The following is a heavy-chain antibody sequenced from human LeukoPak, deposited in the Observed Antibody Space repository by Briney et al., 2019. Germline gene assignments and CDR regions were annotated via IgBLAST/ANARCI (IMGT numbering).Heavy chain of an antibody. D-gene: IGHD3-10*02. CDR3: AELGITMIGGV. J-gene: IGHJ6*04. CDR1: GFIFNTYV. V-gene: IGHV3-30*02. CDR2: IRYDGSNK. Sequence: GGSLRLSCAASGFIFNTYVMHWVRQAPGKGLEWLAFIRYDGSNKNYADSVKGRFTISRDNTKNSLYLQMNSLRAEDTAVYYCAELGITMIGGVWGKGTTVTISS.